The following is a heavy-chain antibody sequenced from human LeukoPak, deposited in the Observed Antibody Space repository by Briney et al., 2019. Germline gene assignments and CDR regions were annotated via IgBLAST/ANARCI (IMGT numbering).Heavy chain of an antibody. CDR1: GYSISSDYY. CDR3: ARGDIVATITD. D-gene: IGHD5-12*01. J-gene: IGHJ4*02. Sequence: SQTLSLTCAVSGYSISSDYYWGWIRQPPGKGLEWIGSIYHSGSTDYNPSLKSRVTISVDTSKNQFSLKLSSVTAADTAVYYCARGDIVATITDWGQGTLVTVSS. V-gene: IGHV4-38-2*01. CDR2: IYHSGST.